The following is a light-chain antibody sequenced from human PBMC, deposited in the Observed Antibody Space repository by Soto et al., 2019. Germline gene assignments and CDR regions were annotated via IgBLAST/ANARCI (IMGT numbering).Light chain of an antibody. V-gene: IGKV3-20*01. CDR3: QQYGSSPKT. Sequence: EVVLTPSPATLSLSQGERATLSCRASQSGSSHLSWYRQNSGQAPTLLTYDPSTRATGIPDRFSGSGSGTDLTLTISRLEPEDFAVDYCQQYGSSPKTFGQGTKVDIK. CDR2: DPS. J-gene: IGKJ1*01. CDR1: QSGSSH.